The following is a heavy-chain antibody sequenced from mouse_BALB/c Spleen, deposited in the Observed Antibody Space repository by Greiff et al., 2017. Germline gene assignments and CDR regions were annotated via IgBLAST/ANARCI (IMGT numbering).Heavy chain of an antibody. CDR3: ARFITTVVATAYYAMDY. J-gene: IGHJ4*01. V-gene: IGHV2-4-1*01. CDR1: GFSLTSYG. D-gene: IGHD1-1*01. Sequence: VKLVESGPGLVQPSQSLSITCTVSGFSLTSYGVHWVRQSPGKGLEWLGVIWSGGSTDYNAAFISRLSISKDNSKSQVFFKMNSLQADDTAIYYCARFITTVVATAYYAMDYWGQGTSVTVSS. CDR2: IWSGGST.